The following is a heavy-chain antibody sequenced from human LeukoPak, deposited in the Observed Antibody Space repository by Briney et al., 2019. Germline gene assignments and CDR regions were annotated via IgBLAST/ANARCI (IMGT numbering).Heavy chain of an antibody. D-gene: IGHD3-9*01. J-gene: IGHJ6*02. Sequence: GGSLRLSCAASGFTFSSYEMNWVRQAPGKGLEWGSYISSSGSTIYYADSVKGRFTISRDNAKNSLALQMNSLRAEDTAVYYCARDFSPWDYDILTGYYKVSGDYYGMDVWGQGTTVTVSS. CDR2: ISSSGSTI. V-gene: IGHV3-48*03. CDR3: ARDFSPWDYDILTGYYKVSGDYYGMDV. CDR1: GFTFSSYE.